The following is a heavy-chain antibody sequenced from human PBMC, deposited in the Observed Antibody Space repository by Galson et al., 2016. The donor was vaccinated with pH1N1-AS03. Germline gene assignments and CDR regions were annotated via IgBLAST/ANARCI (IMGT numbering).Heavy chain of an antibody. Sequence: SLRLSCAAPGFTFSNSAIYWVRQAPGKGLEWVSSFSGVNDGTYHADSVKGRFTISRDNSKNMVYLQMDNLRAEDTAVYFCAKPIRPSGKSYGFDYWGQGTLVTVSS. D-gene: IGHD3-16*01. CDR2: FSGVNDGT. V-gene: IGHV3-23*01. CDR3: AKPIRPSGKSYGFDY. CDR1: GFTFSNSA. J-gene: IGHJ4*02.